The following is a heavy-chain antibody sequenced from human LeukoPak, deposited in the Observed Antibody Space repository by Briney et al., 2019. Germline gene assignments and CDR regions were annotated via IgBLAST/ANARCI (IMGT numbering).Heavy chain of an antibody. CDR3: AKDPDGIAAAGTVGDYFDY. J-gene: IGHJ4*02. V-gene: IGHV3-30*18. CDR1: GFTFSSYG. Sequence: GGSLRLSCAASGFTFSSYGMHWVRQAPGKGLEWVAVISYDGGNKYYADSVKGRFTISRDNSNNTLYLQMNSLRAEDTAVYYCAKDPDGIAAAGTVGDYFDYWGQGTLVTVSS. CDR2: ISYDGGNK. D-gene: IGHD6-13*01.